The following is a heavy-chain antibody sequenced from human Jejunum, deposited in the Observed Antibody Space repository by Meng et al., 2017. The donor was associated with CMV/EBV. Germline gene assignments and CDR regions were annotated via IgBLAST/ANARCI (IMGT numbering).Heavy chain of an antibody. CDR3: VRESAHSSGWSLFNWFDP. V-gene: IGHV3-21*01. CDR1: TFSSST. D-gene: IGHD6-19*01. J-gene: IGHJ5*02. Sequence: TFSSSTMNWVRPAPGKGLEWVSSISGSSSYIYYADSVRGRFTISRDNAKNSLYLDMNSLRAEDTAVYYCVRESAHSSGWSLFNWFDPWGQGTLVTVSS. CDR2: ISGSSSYI.